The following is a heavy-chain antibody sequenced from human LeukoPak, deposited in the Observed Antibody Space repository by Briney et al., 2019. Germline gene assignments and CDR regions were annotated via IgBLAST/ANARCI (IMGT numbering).Heavy chain of an antibody. V-gene: IGHV3-53*01. CDR2: LSSGGNT. D-gene: IGHD3/OR15-3a*01. Sequence: PGGSLRLSCAVSGLPARSNNMTGVGQAPGKGRGWVSALSSGGNTHFADSVKGRFTISRDNSKNTLYLQMNSLRVDDTAVYYCARADGTGGPLDYWGQGTLVTVSS. CDR3: ARADGTGGPLDY. J-gene: IGHJ4*02. CDR1: GLPARSNN.